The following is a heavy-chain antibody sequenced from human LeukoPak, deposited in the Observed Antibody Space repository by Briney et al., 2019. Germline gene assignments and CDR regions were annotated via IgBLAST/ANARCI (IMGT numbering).Heavy chain of an antibody. CDR1: GDSISNYY. CDR2: IYYSGNT. J-gene: IGHJ3*02. D-gene: IGHD1-14*01. Sequence: SETLSLTCTVSGDSISNYYWSWIRQPPGKGLEWIGYIYYSGNTDYNPSLKSRVTISIDTSKNQFSLRLNSVTAADTAVYYCARYRNEALFAFDIWGQGTMITVSS. V-gene: IGHV4-59*01. CDR3: ARYRNEALFAFDI.